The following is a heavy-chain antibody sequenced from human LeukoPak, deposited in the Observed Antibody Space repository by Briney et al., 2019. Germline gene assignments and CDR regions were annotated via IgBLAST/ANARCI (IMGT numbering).Heavy chain of an antibody. CDR3: ARSPARGYDILTNYNDY. J-gene: IGHJ4*02. CDR2: ISTYNPNT. Sequence: ASVKVSCKASGYSFTAYVISWVRQAPGQGLEWMGWISTYNPNTNYAQKFQGRVTMTTDTSTSTVYMELRSLRSEDTAVYYCARSPARGYDILTNYNDYWGQGTLVTVSS. V-gene: IGHV1-18*01. D-gene: IGHD3-9*01. CDR1: GYSFTAYV.